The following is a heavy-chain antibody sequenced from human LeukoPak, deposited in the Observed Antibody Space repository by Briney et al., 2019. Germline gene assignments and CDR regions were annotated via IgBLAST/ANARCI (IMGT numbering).Heavy chain of an antibody. CDR2: ISGSGGST. J-gene: IGHJ4*02. CDR1: GFTFSSYA. V-gene: IGHV3-23*01. CDR3: AKALFSYYYDSSGYYFDY. D-gene: IGHD3-22*01. Sequence: GGSLRLSCAASGFTFSSYAMSWGRHAPGKGLEWVSAISGSGGSTYYADSVKGRFTISRDNSKNTLYLQMNSLRAEDTAVYYCAKALFSYYYDSSGYYFDYWGQGTLVTVSS.